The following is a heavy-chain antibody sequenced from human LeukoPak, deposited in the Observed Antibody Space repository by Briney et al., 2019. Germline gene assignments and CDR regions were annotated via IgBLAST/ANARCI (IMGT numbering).Heavy chain of an antibody. V-gene: IGHV4-39*07. CDR1: GGSISSSSYY. CDR3: ARDGSSSSEFDY. D-gene: IGHD6-6*01. J-gene: IGHJ4*02. Sequence: SETLSLTCTVSGGSISSSSYYWGWSRQPPGKGLEWIGSIYYSGSTYYNPSLKSRVTISVDTSKNQFSLKLSSVTAADTAVYYCARDGSSSSEFDYWGQGTLVTVSS. CDR2: IYYSGST.